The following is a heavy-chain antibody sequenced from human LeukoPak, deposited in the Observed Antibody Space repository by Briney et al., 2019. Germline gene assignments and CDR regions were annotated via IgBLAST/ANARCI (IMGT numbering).Heavy chain of an antibody. D-gene: IGHD3-22*01. V-gene: IGHV4-39*01. Sequence: PSETLSLTCTVSGGSISSSSYYWGWIRHPPGKGLEWIGSIYYSGSTYYNPSLKSRVTISVDTSKNQFSLKLSSVTAADTAVYYCARQSAKSSASYSSGYYYRAIFDYWGQGTLVTVSS. CDR1: GGSISSSSYY. CDR3: ARQSAKSSASYSSGYYYRAIFDY. J-gene: IGHJ4*02. CDR2: IYYSGST.